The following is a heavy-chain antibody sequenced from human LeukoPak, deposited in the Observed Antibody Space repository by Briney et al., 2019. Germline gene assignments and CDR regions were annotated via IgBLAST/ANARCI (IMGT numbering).Heavy chain of an antibody. D-gene: IGHD6-25*01. J-gene: IGHJ3*02. Sequence: SETLSLTCTISGGSTSRRSYYWGWIRQPPGKGLEWIGSIYYSGSTNYNPSLKSRVTISVDTSKNQFSLKLSSVTAADTAVYYCARQPRRRAFDIWGQGTVVTVSS. CDR2: IYYSGST. CDR1: GGSTSRRSYY. V-gene: IGHV4-39*01. CDR3: ARQPRRRAFDI.